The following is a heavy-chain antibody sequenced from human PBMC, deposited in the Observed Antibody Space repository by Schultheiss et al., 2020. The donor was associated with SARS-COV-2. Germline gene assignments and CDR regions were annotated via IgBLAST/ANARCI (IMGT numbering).Heavy chain of an antibody. CDR1: GFTFSSYW. CDR3: ARDRKYYDFWSGPGRAFDI. V-gene: IGHV3-7*01. J-gene: IGHJ3*02. CDR2: IKQDGSEK. Sequence: GGSLRLSCAASGFTFSSYWMSWVRQAPGKGLEWVANIKQDGSEKYYVDSVKGRFTISRDNSKNTLYLQMNSLRAEDTAVYYCARDRKYYDFWSGPGRAFDIWGQGTMVTVSS. D-gene: IGHD3-3*01.